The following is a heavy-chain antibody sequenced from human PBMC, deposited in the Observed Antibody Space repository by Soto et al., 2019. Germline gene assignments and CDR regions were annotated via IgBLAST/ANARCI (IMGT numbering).Heavy chain of an antibody. CDR2: ISGSGGNT. Sequence: GGSLRLSCAASGFTFSTSAMAWVRQAPGKGLEWVSGISGSGGNTYYADSVKGRFTIPRDASQNTLFLEMSTLRAEDTATYYCAKGFYFMVVWGQGTTVTVSS. CDR3: AKGFYFMVV. CDR1: GFTFSTSA. D-gene: IGHD2-15*01. J-gene: IGHJ6*02. V-gene: IGHV3-23*01.